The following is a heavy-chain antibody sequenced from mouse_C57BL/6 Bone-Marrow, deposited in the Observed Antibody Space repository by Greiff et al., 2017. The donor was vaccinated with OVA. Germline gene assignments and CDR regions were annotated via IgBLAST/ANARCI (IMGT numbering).Heavy chain of an antibody. CDR1: GYTFTSYW. V-gene: IGHV1-69*01. CDR3: ARRGGLRRGSFAY. CDR2: IDPSDSYT. J-gene: IGHJ3*01. Sequence: QVQLQQPGAELVMPGASVKLSCKASGYTFTSYWMHWVKQRPGQGLEWIGEIDPSDSYTNYNQKFKGKSTLTVDKSSSTAYMQRSSLTSEDSAVYYCARRGGLRRGSFAYWGQGTLVTVSA. D-gene: IGHD2-4*01.